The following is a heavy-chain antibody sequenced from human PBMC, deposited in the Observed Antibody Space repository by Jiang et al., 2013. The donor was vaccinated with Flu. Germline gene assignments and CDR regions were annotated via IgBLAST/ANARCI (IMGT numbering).Heavy chain of an antibody. CDR2: INTGNGNT. Sequence: SGAEVKKPGASVKVSCKASGYTFTAHTMHWVRQAPGQRLEWMAWINTGNGNTRYSQKFQGRVTISRDTIATTAYMELSGLTSEDTAVYYCARDSSGATRGFDYWGQGTLVHRLL. J-gene: IGHJ4*02. V-gene: IGHV1-3*04. CDR1: GYTFTAHT. CDR3: ARDSSGATRGFDY. D-gene: IGHD1-26*01.